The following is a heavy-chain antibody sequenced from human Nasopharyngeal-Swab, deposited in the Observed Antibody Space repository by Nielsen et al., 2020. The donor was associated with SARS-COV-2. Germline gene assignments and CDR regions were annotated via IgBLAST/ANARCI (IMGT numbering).Heavy chain of an antibody. CDR2: TRSKGNNYAT. D-gene: IGHD2-15*01. CDR3: TRCGGGCYSGRDY. J-gene: IGHJ4*02. V-gene: IGHV3-73*01. CDR1: GFTFSDSA. Sequence: LSLTCAASGFTFSDSAIHWVRQASGKGLEWVGRTRSKGNNYATAYSASVKGRFIIFRDDPTNTAYLQMNSLKTEDTAMYYCTRCGGGCYSGRDYWGQGTLVTVSS.